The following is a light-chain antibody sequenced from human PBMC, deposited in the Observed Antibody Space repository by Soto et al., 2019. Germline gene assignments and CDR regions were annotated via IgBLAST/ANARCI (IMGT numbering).Light chain of an antibody. CDR3: LLHYGGVKV. J-gene: IGLJ7*01. CDR1: TGAVTSGYY. Sequence: QTVVTQEPSLTVSPGGTVTLTCASTTGAVTSGYYPNWFQQKPGQAPRALTYTTNKRHSWTPARFSGSLLGGKAALTLSGVQPEDEAEYYCLLHYGGVKVFGGGTQLTVL. V-gene: IGLV7-43*01. CDR2: TTN.